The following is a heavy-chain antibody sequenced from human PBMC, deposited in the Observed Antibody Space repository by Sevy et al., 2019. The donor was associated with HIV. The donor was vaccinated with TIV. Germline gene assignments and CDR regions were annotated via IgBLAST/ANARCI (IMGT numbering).Heavy chain of an antibody. CDR1: GYSFTSYW. V-gene: IGHV5-51*01. CDR3: ARLGYCSSTSSYGSERYYGSGSYTGDGFDI. Sequence: GESLKISCKGSGYSFTSYWIGWVRQMPGKGLEWMGIIYPGDSDTRYIPSFQGQVTISADKSISTAYLQWSSLKASDTAMYYRARLGYCSSTSSYGSERYYGSGSYTGDGFDIWGQGTMVTVSS. CDR2: IYPGDSDT. D-gene: IGHD2-2*01. J-gene: IGHJ3*02.